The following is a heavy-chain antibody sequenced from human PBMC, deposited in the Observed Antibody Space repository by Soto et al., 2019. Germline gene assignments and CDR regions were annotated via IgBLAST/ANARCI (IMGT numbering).Heavy chain of an antibody. CDR2: IVVGSGNT. CDR1: GFTFTSSA. J-gene: IGHJ4*02. D-gene: IGHD3-22*01. V-gene: IGHV1-58*01. Sequence: SVKVSCKASGFTFTSSAVQWVRQARGQRLEWIGWIVVGSGNTNYAQKFQERVTITRDMSTSTAYMELSSLRSEDTAVYYCAADPDYYDSSGYYDLPDYWGQGTLVTVSS. CDR3: AADPDYYDSSGYYDLPDY.